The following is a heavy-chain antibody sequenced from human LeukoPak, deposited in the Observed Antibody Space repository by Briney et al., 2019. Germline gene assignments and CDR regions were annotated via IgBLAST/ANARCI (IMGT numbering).Heavy chain of an antibody. CDR3: ARGSRRYFDPRFDY. CDR2: IYYSGST. D-gene: IGHD3-9*01. V-gene: IGHV4-39*07. Sequence: PSETLSLTCTVSGGSISSSSYYWGWIRQPPGKGLEWIGSIYYSGSTYYNPSLKSRVTISVDTSKNQFSLKLSSVTAADTAVYYCARGSRRYFDPRFDYWGQGTLVTVSS. J-gene: IGHJ4*02. CDR1: GGSISSSSYY.